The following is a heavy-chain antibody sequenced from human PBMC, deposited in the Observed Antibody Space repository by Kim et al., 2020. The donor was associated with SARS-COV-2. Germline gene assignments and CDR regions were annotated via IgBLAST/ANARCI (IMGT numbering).Heavy chain of an antibody. J-gene: IGHJ4*02. CDR3: ARDIDGGADGWEFDY. CDR1: GYTFTSYF. V-gene: IGHV1-46*01. CDR2: INPSGGST. Sequence: ASVKVSCKASGYTFTSYFMHWVRQAPGQGLEWMGIINPSGGSTSYAQKFQGRVTMTRDTSTSTVYMELSSLRSEDTAVYYCARDIDGGADGWEFDYWGQGTLVTVSS. D-gene: IGHD1-26*01.